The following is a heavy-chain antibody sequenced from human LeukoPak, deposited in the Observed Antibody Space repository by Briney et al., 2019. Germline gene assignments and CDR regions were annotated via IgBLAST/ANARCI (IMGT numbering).Heavy chain of an antibody. CDR1: GGSFSGYY. J-gene: IGHJ4*02. CDR3: ARGLSYYDNSDHYYLDY. D-gene: IGHD3-22*01. V-gene: IGHV4-34*01. Sequence: SETLSLTCAVYGGSFSGYYWIWIRQPPGKGLEWIGEINHSASTNYNPSLKSRVTISVDTSRNQFSLKLSSVTAADTAVYYCARGLSYYDNSDHYYLDYWGQGTLVTVSS. CDR2: INHSAST.